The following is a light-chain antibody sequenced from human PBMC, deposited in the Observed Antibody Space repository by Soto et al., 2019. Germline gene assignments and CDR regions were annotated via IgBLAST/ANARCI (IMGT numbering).Light chain of an antibody. CDR1: QSISSY. CDR2: AAS. Sequence: DIQMTQPPSSLSASVGDRVTITCRASQSISSYLNWYQQKPGKAPKLLIYAASSLQSGVPSRFSGSGSGNDFTLTISSLQPEDFATYYCAQSYSTTLTFGGGTKVEIK. CDR3: AQSYSTTLT. V-gene: IGKV1-39*01. J-gene: IGKJ4*01.